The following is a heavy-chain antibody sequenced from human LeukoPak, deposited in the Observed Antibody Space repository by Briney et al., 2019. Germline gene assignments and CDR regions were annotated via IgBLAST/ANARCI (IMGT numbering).Heavy chain of an antibody. J-gene: IGHJ4*02. CDR3: ARDPRGYGDYPDY. CDR1: GFTFDDYA. CDR2: ISWNSGSI. Sequence: GGSLRLSCAASGFTFDDYAMHWVRQAPGKGLEWVSGISWNSGSIGYADSVKGRFTISRDNAKNSLYLQMNSLRAEDTAVYYCARDPRGYGDYPDYWGQGTLVTVSS. V-gene: IGHV3-9*01. D-gene: IGHD4-17*01.